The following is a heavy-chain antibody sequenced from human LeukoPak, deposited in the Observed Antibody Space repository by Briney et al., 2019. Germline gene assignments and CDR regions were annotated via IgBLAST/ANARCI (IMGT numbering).Heavy chain of an antibody. D-gene: IGHD1-26*01. V-gene: IGHV4-59*12. CDR3: SRESGAFSPFGY. CDR1: GGSISGYY. Sequence: SETLSLTCSVSGGSISGYYWSWIRQPPGKGLEWIGYIYYSENTNYNPSLKSRVTISLDTSKNQFSLKLSSVTTADTAVYYCSRESGAFSPFGYWGQGTLVTVSS. CDR2: IYYSENT. J-gene: IGHJ4*02.